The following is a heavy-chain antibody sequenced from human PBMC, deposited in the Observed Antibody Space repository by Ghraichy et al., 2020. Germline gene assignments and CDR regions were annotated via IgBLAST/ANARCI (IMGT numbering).Heavy chain of an antibody. J-gene: IGHJ6*02. Sequence: GGSLRLSCAASGFTFSDYAMDWVRQAPGKGLEWVSGISGNGANKFYADSVNGRVTISRDNSKNTLYLQMNSLRAEDTAVYYCAKKTATWYFPMDVWGQGTTVTVSS. CDR3: AKKTATWYFPMDV. CDR1: GFTFSDYA. CDR2: ISGNGANK. V-gene: IGHV3-23*01. D-gene: IGHD2-15*01.